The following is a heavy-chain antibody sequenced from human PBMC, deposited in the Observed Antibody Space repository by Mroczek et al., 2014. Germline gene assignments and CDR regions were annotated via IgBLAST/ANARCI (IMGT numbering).Heavy chain of an antibody. CDR2: MNPNSGNT. D-gene: IGHD2-2*02. V-gene: IGHV1-8*01. Sequence: QVQLVQSGAEVKKPGASVKVSCKASGYTFTSYDINWVRQATGQGLEWMGWMNPNSGNTGYAQKFQGRVTMTRNTSISTAYMELSSLRSEDTAVYYCARGYGRYCSSTSCYTVPMGDDYWGQGTPGHRL. J-gene: IGHJ4*02. CDR1: GYTFTSYD. CDR3: ARGYGRYCSSTSCYTVPMGDDY.